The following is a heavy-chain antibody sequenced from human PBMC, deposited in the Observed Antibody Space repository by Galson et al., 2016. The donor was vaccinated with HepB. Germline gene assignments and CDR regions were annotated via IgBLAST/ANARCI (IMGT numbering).Heavy chain of an antibody. D-gene: IGHD3-10*01. Sequence: SLRLSCAASGFTFSSYAMTWVRQAPGKGLEWVSSISGGGRSTYYTDSVKGRFTVSRDNSRDTLSLQMSSLRAEDTAVYYCAREKITMDLFYGLDVWGQGTTVTVSS. J-gene: IGHJ6*02. CDR1: GFTFSSYA. V-gene: IGHV3-23*01. CDR2: ISGGGRST. CDR3: AREKITMDLFYGLDV.